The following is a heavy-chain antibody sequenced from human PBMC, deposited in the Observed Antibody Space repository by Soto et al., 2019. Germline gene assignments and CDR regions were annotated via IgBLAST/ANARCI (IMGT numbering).Heavy chain of an antibody. Sequence: ASVKVSCKASGYTFTSYGISWVRQAPGQGLEWMGWISAYNGNTNYVQKLQGRVTMTTDTSTSTAYMELRSLRSDDTAVYYCARYREHCSGGSCYSTGETKAIDYWGQGTLVTVSS. CDR1: GYTFTSYG. D-gene: IGHD2-15*01. CDR3: ARYREHCSGGSCYSTGETKAIDY. CDR2: ISAYNGNT. V-gene: IGHV1-18*01. J-gene: IGHJ4*02.